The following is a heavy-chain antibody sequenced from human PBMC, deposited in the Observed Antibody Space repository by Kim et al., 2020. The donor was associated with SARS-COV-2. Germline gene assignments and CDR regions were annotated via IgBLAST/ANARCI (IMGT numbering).Heavy chain of an antibody. CDR3: ARGPKKYSGYDLYYFDY. CDR2: INHSGST. J-gene: IGHJ4*01. V-gene: IGHV4-34*01. D-gene: IGHD5-12*01. Sequence: SETLSLTCAVYGGSFSGYYWSWIRQPPGKGLEWIGEINHSGSTNYNPSLKSRVTISVDTSKNQFSLKLSSVTAADTAVYYCARGPKKYSGYDLYYFDYW. CDR1: GGSFSGYY.